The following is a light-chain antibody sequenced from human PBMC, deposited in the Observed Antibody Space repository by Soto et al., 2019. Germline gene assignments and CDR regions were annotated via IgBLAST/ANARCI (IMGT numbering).Light chain of an antibody. V-gene: IGKV1-5*03. CDR3: QQYNTYWT. CDR1: QSISDF. J-gene: IGKJ1*01. CDR2: QAS. Sequence: DIQMTQSPSTLSASVGDRVTITCRASQSISDFLAWYQQKPGKVPKLLIYQASSLESGVPSRFSGSGSGTEFTLTISSLQPDDFATYYCQQYNTYWTFGQGTKVEIK.